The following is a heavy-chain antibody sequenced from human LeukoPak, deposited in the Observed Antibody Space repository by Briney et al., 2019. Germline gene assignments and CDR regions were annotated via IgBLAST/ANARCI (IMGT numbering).Heavy chain of an antibody. CDR1: GFTFSTYW. Sequence: PGGSLRLSCAASGFTFSTYWMHWVRQAPGEGLVWVSRIKSDGSDTSYADSVKGRSTISRDNAKNTLYLQMNSLRAEDTAVYYCARGFWTGVEYWGQGALVTVSS. CDR3: ARGFWTGVEY. V-gene: IGHV3-74*01. D-gene: IGHD3/OR15-3a*01. CDR2: IKSDGSDT. J-gene: IGHJ4*02.